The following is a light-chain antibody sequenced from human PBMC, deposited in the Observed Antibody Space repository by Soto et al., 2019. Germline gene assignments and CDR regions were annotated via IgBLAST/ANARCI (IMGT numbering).Light chain of an antibody. CDR2: DAS. Sequence: SQSVSGYLAWYQQKPGQAPRLLIYDASNRATGIPARFSGXGSGTDFTLTISSLEPEDFAVYYCQQRSXXXXXTFGQGTRLEI. CDR3: QQRSXXXXXT. J-gene: IGKJ5*01. V-gene: IGKV3-11*01. CDR1: QSVSGY.